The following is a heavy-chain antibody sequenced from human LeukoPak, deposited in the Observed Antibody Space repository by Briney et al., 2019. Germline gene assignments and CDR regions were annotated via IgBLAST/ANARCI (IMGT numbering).Heavy chain of an antibody. Sequence: PGGSLRLSCAASGFTFSTYWMTWVRQAPGKGLEWVSAISGSGGSTYYADSVKGRFTISRDNSKNSLYLQMNSLRAEDTAVYYCARRYYDILTGQYYYYMDVWGKGTTVTVS. CDR3: ARRYYDILTGQYYYYMDV. CDR2: ISGSGGST. D-gene: IGHD3-9*01. CDR1: GFTFSTYW. V-gene: IGHV3-23*01. J-gene: IGHJ6*03.